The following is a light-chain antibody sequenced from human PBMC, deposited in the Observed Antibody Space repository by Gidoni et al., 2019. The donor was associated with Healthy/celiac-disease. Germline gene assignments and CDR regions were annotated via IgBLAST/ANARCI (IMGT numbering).Light chain of an antibody. V-gene: IGKV1-5*03. CDR2: KAS. CDR1: QSISSG. J-gene: IGKJ1*01. CDR3: QQYNSCWT. Sequence: DIQMTQYPSTLSASVGDRVTIPCRASQSISSGLAWYQQKPGKAPKLLIYKASSLESGVPSRFSGSGSGTEFTLTISSLQPDDLATYYCQQYNSCWTFGQGTKVEIK.